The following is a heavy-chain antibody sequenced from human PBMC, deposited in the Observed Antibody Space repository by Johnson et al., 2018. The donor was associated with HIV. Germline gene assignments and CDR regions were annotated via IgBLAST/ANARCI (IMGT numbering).Heavy chain of an antibody. CDR3: AKASVGIAAAGGAFDI. CDR1: GFTVSSNY. D-gene: IGHD6-13*01. Sequence: VQLVESGGGLVQPGGSLRLSCAASGFTVSSNYMSWVRQAPGKGLEWVSGISWNSGSIGYADSVKGRFTISRDNAKNSLYLQMNSLRAEDTALYYCAKASVGIAAAGGAFDIWGQGTMVTVSS. V-gene: IGHV3-9*01. CDR2: ISWNSGSI. J-gene: IGHJ3*02.